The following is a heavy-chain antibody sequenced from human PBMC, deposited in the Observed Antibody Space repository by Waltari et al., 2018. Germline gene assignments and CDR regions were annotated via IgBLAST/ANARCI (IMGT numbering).Heavy chain of an antibody. Sequence: QVQLVQSGAEVKKPGASVKVSCKASGYTITGYYMHWVRQAPGQGLEWMGWINPNSGGTNYAQKFQGRVTMTRDTSISTAYMELSRLRSDDTAVYYCARDIPPPIAAAGYDYWGQGTLVTVSS. CDR3: ARDIPPPIAAAGYDY. J-gene: IGHJ4*02. D-gene: IGHD6-13*01. V-gene: IGHV1-2*02. CDR2: INPNSGGT. CDR1: GYTITGYY.